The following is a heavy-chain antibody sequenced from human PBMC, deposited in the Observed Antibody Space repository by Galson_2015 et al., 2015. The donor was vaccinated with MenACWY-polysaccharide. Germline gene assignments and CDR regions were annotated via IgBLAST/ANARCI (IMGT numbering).Heavy chain of an antibody. CDR2: ISPGSETA. CDR3: AKGGWADN. V-gene: IGHV3-23*01. CDR1: GFNFSILV. J-gene: IGHJ4*02. Sequence: SLRLSCAASGFNFSILVMTWVRQGPGKGLEWVSAISPGSETAYYSDSVKGRFSISRDNSKDTLYLQMDSLRAEDTAVYYCAKGGWADNWGQGTLVTVSS. D-gene: IGHD1-26*01.